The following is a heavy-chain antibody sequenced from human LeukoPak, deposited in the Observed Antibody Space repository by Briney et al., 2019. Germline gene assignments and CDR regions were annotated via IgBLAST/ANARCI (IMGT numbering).Heavy chain of an antibody. CDR2: IIPIFGTA. V-gene: IGHV1-69*06. D-gene: IGHD2-2*01. CDR3: ASAVGYCSSTSCVRYYGMDV. CDR1: GGTFSSYA. J-gene: IGHJ6*04. Sequence: SVKVSCKASGGTFSSYAISWVRQAPGRGLEWMGGIIPIFGTANYAQKFQGRVTITADKSTSTAYMELSSLRSEDTAVYYCASAVGYCSSTSCVRYYGMDVWGKGTTVTVSS.